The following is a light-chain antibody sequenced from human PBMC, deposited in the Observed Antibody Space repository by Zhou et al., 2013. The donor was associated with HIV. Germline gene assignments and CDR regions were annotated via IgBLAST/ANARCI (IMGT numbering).Light chain of an antibody. J-gene: IGKJ3*01. CDR3: QQHYDFPFT. Sequence: DIQLTQSPSSLSASVGERVTITCQARQGINRYLNWYRQKPGKAPELLIKYASELESGGLPSRFTGSGSGTYFTFTITSLQPEDIATYYCQQHYDFPFTFGPGTRVDLK. V-gene: IGKV1-33*01. CDR1: QGINRY. CDR2: YAS.